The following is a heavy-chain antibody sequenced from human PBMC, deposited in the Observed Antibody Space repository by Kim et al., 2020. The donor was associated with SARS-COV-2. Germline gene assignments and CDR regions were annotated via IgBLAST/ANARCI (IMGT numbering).Heavy chain of an antibody. V-gene: IGHV1-18*01. CDR3: ARDRRFTLYYDFWSGYPVY. CDR2: ISAYNGNT. J-gene: IGHJ4*02. D-gene: IGHD3-3*01. CDR1: GYTFTSYG. Sequence: ASVKVSCKASGYTFTSYGISWVRQAPGQGLEWMGWISAYNGNTNYAQKLQGRVTMTTDTSTSTAYMELRSLRSDDTAVYYCARDRRFTLYYDFWSGYPVYWGQGTLVTVSS.